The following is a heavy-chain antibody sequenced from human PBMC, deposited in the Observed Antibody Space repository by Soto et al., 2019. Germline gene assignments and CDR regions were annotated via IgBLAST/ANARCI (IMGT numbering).Heavy chain of an antibody. CDR2: ISAYNGST. J-gene: IGHJ5*02. V-gene: IGHV1-18*01. CDR3: ARGPRLNDILTGYYMAFNWFDH. CDR1: GYTFTSYG. Sequence: ASVKVSCKASGYTFTSYGISWVLQAPGQGLEWMGWISAYNGSTNYAQKLQGRVTMTTDTPTSTAYVEVRRLTSDDTAVYYCARGPRLNDILTGYYMAFNWFDHWG. D-gene: IGHD3-9*01.